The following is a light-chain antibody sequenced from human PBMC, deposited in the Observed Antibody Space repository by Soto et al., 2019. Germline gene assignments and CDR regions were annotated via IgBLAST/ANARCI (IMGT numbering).Light chain of an antibody. CDR3: QQRDDWVS. Sequence: EIVMTQSPTTLSVSPGERATLSCRASQSVSTNLAWYQQKPGQVPSLLIYGASTRASGIPARFSGSGSGTEFTLTIGSLQSEDFAVYYCQQRDDWVSFGGGTKV. V-gene: IGKV3-15*01. CDR2: GAS. CDR1: QSVSTN. J-gene: IGKJ4*01.